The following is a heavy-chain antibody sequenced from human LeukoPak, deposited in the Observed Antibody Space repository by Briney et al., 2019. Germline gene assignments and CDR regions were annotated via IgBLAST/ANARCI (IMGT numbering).Heavy chain of an antibody. V-gene: IGHV3-30*02. D-gene: IGHD3-16*02. Sequence: GGSLRLSCAASGFTFSFYGMHWVRQAPGKGLEWVAFIRSDGSNKYYADSVKGRFTISRDNSKNTLYLQMNSLRAEDTAVYYCARDFSYDYVWGSYRPIWGDRGQGTLVTVSS. CDR3: ARDFSYDYVWGSYRPIWGD. CDR1: GFTFSFYG. CDR2: IRSDGSNK. J-gene: IGHJ4*02.